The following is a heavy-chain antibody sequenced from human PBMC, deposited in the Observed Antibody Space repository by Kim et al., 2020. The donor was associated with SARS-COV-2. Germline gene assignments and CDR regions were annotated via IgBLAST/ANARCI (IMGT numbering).Heavy chain of an antibody. J-gene: IGHJ3*02. CDR1: GGSISSYS. CDR3: ARRGRGAVASIWAFDI. Sequence: SETLSLTCTVSGGSISSYSWIWFRQPPGKGLEWIGYSYYSGSTNYNPSPTRRVTISVDTSKNQFSLKLSSVTAADTAAFECARRGRGAVASIWAFDIWGQGTMVTVSS. CDR2: SYYSGST. D-gene: IGHD6-19*01. V-gene: IGHV4-59*08.